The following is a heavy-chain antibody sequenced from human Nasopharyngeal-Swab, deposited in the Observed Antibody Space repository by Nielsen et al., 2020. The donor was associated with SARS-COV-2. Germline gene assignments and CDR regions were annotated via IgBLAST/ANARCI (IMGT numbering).Heavy chain of an antibody. CDR3: ARVPSDYGDPAGFDY. CDR1: GGSISSSSYY. V-gene: IGHV4-39*02. J-gene: IGHJ4*02. Sequence: SETLSLTCTVSGGSISSSSYYWGWIRQPPGKGLEWIGYIYYSGSTYYNPSLESRVSMPVDTSKNHFSLKVSSVTAADTAVYYCARVPSDYGDPAGFDYWGQGILVTVSS. CDR2: IYYSGST. D-gene: IGHD4-17*01.